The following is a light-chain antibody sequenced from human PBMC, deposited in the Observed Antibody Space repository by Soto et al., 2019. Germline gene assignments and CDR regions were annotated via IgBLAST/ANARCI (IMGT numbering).Light chain of an antibody. Sequence: DIQTTQSPSSLSASVGDRLTITCLTSQSVSTYLNWYQKKLGKAPNLLIYAASTLRSGVPSRFSGSGSGTDFTLTISSLQVEDSATYYCQQSYSTPGTFGQGTRLEIK. V-gene: IGKV1-39*01. J-gene: IGKJ5*01. CDR3: QQSYSTPGT. CDR2: AAS. CDR1: QSVSTY.